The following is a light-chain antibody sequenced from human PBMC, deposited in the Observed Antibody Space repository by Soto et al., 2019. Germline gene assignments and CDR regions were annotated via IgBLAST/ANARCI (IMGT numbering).Light chain of an antibody. V-gene: IGLV2-14*01. J-gene: IGLJ1*01. Sequence: QSALTQPASVSGSPEQSITVSCTGTSSDIVTYNYVSWYQQHPGKAPKLMISEVSNRPSGVSNRFSGSKSGNTASLTISGLQAEDEADYYCSSYTSSSTYVFGAGTKLTVL. CDR3: SSYTSSSTYV. CDR2: EVS. CDR1: SSDIVTYNY.